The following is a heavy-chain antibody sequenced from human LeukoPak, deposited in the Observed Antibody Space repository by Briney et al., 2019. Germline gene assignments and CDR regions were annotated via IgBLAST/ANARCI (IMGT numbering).Heavy chain of an antibody. CDR3: AREGPRGNSQFDY. V-gene: IGHV3-33*01. J-gene: IGHJ4*02. CDR2: IWYDGSNK. Sequence: GGSLRLSCAASGFTFSSYGMHWVRQAPGKGLEWVAVIWYDGSNKYYADSVKGRLIISRDNSKDTLFLQMNSLRAEGTAVYYCAREGPRGNSQFDYWGQGTLVTVSS. D-gene: IGHD2/OR15-2a*01. CDR1: GFTFSSYG.